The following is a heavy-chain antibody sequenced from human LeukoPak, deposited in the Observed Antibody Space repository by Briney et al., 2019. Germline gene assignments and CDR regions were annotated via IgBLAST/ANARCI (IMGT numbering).Heavy chain of an antibody. CDR3: AKRGVVIRVFLVGFHKEAYYFDS. V-gene: IGHV3-23*01. Sequence: GGSLRLSCAVSGITLSNYGMSWGRQAPGKGLEWVAGLSGSGGGTNYADFVQGRFTISRDNPKNTLYLQMNSLRAEDTAVYFCAKRGVVIRVFLVGFHKEAYYFDSWGQGALVTVSS. CDR1: GITLSNYG. D-gene: IGHD3-10*01. CDR2: LSGSGGGT. J-gene: IGHJ4*02.